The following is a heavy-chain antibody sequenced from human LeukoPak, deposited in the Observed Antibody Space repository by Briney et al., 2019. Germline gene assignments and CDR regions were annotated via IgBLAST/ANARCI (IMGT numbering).Heavy chain of an antibody. Sequence: GGSLRLPCAASGFTFTNFAMTWVRQAPGKGLEWVSSITGNHGATYNINSVRGRFTISRDNSQNTLYLQMNSLRAEDTAVYYCTKDPSGDYVGAFDPWGQGTVVTVSS. CDR1: GFTFTNFA. D-gene: IGHD4-17*01. J-gene: IGHJ5*02. V-gene: IGHV3-23*01. CDR3: TKDPSGDYVGAFDP. CDR2: ITGNHGAT.